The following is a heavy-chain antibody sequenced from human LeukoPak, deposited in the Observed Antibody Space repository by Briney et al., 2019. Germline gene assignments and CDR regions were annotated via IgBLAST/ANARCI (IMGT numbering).Heavy chain of an antibody. CDR3: AREYGGNSFDY. Sequence: SETLSLTCTVSGGSMRSYYWSWIRQPPGKGLEWIGYIYYSGSTNYNPSLKSRVTISVDTSKNQFSLKLSSVTAADTAVYYCAREYGGNSFDYWGQGTLSPSPQ. V-gene: IGHV4-59*01. J-gene: IGHJ4*02. CDR1: GGSMRSYY. CDR2: IYYSGST. D-gene: IGHD4-23*01.